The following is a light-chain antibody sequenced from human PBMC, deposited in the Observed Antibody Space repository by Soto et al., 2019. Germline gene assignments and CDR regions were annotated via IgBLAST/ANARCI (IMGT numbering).Light chain of an antibody. CDR2: EVT. V-gene: IGLV2-14*01. Sequence: QSALTQPASVSGSPGQSITIYCTGTSSDVGGYNYVSWYQQHPGKAPKLMIYEVTNRPSGVSNRFSGSKSGNTASLTISGLQAEDEADYYCSSYTSRSTLVFGTGTQLTVL. CDR1: SSDVGGYNY. CDR3: SSYTSRSTLV. J-gene: IGLJ1*01.